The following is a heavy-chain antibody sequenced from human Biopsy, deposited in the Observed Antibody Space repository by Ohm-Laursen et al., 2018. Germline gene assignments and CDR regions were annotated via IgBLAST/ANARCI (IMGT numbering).Heavy chain of an antibody. Sequence: SETLSLTCRVSGDSVSSGSHHWSWIRQPPGKGLEWIGSIYNTETTFYNPSFKSRVTISVDTSTNQFSLKVSSVTAADTALYFCTRHPTGFWFDPWGHGTLVTVSS. CDR2: IYNTETT. CDR3: TRHPTGFWFDP. J-gene: IGHJ5*02. V-gene: IGHV4-39*01. CDR1: GDSVSSGSHH.